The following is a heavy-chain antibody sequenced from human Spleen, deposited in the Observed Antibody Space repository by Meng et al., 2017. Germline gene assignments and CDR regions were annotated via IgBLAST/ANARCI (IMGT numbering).Heavy chain of an antibody. D-gene: IGHD6-19*01. J-gene: IGHJ4*02. CDR2: ISGSGGST. Sequence: GESLKISCAASGFTFSSYAMSWVRQAPGKGLEWVSAISGSGGSTYYADSVKGRFTISRDNSKNTLYLQVNSLRAEDTAVYYCARGGYSSGLDYWGQGTLVTVSS. CDR3: ARGGYSSGLDY. V-gene: IGHV3-23*01. CDR1: GFTFSSYA.